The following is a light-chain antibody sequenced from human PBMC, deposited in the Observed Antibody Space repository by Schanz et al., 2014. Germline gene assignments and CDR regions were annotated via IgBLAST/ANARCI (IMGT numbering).Light chain of an antibody. J-gene: IGKJ5*01. CDR1: QSVSSSY. V-gene: IGKV3D-20*02. Sequence: EIVLTQSPGTLSLSPGDWASLSCRASQSVSSSYLAWYQQKAGQAPRLLIYGASSRATGIPDRFSGSGSGTDFTLTISSLEPEDFAVYYCQQRSNWPPSITFGQGTRLEIK. CDR3: QQRSNWPPSIT. CDR2: GAS.